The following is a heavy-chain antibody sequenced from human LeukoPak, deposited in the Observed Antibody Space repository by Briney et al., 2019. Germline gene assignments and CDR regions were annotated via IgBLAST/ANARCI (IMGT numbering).Heavy chain of an antibody. Sequence: ASVKVSCKASGYTFTSYGISWVRQAPGQGLEWMGIINPSGGSTSYAQKFQGRVTMTRDTSTSTVYMELSSLRSEDTAVYYCARGPGRDILTGSLDYWGQGTLVTVSS. CDR2: INPSGGST. J-gene: IGHJ4*02. CDR3: ARGPGRDILTGSLDY. D-gene: IGHD3-9*01. CDR1: GYTFTSYG. V-gene: IGHV1-46*01.